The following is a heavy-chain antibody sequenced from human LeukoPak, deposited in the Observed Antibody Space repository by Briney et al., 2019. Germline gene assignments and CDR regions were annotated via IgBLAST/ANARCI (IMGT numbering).Heavy chain of an antibody. V-gene: IGHV4-34*01. Sequence: PSETLSLTCSVSGGSISNYYWSWIRQPPGKGLEWIGEINHSGSTNYNPSLKSRVTISVDTSKNQFSLKLSSVTAADTAVYYCARGLLRYFDWLLSPHNWFDPWGQGTLVTVSS. CDR3: ARGLLRYFDWLLSPHNWFDP. CDR1: GGSISNYY. D-gene: IGHD3-9*01. J-gene: IGHJ5*02. CDR2: INHSGST.